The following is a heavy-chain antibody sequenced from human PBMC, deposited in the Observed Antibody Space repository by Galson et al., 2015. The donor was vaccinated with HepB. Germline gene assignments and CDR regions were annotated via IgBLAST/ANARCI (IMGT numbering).Heavy chain of an antibody. CDR3: ARDALRIAFDI. Sequence: SLRLSCAASGFTFSDYYMSWIRQAPGKGLEWVSYISSSSSYTNYADSVKGRFTISRDNAKDSLYLQMNSLRAEDTAVYYCARDALRIAFDIWGQGTMVTVSS. V-gene: IGHV3-11*06. CDR2: ISSSSSYT. J-gene: IGHJ3*02. CDR1: GFTFSDYY. D-gene: IGHD5-12*01.